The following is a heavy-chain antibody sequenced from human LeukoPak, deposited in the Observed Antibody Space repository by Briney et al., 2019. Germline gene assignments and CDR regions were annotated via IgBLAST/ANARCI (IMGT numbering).Heavy chain of an antibody. CDR1: GFTFSSYG. CDR2: IKSKTDGGTT. CDR3: TTDGGDFWSGYFMTDAFDI. V-gene: IGHV3-15*01. J-gene: IGHJ3*02. D-gene: IGHD3-3*01. Sequence: GGSLRLSCAASGFTFSSYGMSWVRQAPGKGLEWVGRIKSKTDGGTTDYAAPVKGRFTISRDDSKNTLYLQMNSLKTEDTAVYYCTTDGGDFWSGYFMTDAFDIWGQGTMVTVSS.